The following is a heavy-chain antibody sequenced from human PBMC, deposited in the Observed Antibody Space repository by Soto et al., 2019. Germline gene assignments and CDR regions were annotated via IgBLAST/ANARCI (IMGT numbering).Heavy chain of an antibody. J-gene: IGHJ4*02. CDR3: ARVLGYCSGGSCYSVVFDY. CDR2: IYYSGST. D-gene: IGHD2-15*01. Sequence: QVQLQESGPGLVKPSQTLSLTCTVSGGSISSGDYYWSWIRQPPGKGLEWIGYIYYSGSTYYNPSLKRRVTISVDTSKNQFSLKLSSVTAADTAVYYCARVLGYCSGGSCYSVVFDYWGQGTLVTVSS. CDR1: GGSISSGDYY. V-gene: IGHV4-30-4*01.